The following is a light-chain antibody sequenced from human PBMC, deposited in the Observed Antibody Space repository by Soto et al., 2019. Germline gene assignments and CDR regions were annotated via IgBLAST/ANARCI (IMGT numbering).Light chain of an antibody. CDR1: QGISSY. V-gene: IGKV1-8*01. CDR2: AAS. Sequence: AIRMTQSPSSLSASTGARVTITCRASQGISSYLAWYQQKPGKAPKLLIYAASTLHSGVPSRFSGSGSGTDFTLTISCLQSEDFATYYCQQYYSYPPTFGQGTKVEIK. CDR3: QQYYSYPPT. J-gene: IGKJ1*01.